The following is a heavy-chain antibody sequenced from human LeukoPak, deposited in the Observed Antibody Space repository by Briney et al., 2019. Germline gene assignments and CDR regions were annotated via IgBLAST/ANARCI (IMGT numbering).Heavy chain of an antibody. D-gene: IGHD3-10*01. J-gene: IGHJ4*02. CDR2: IYHTGTT. CDR3: ARKGRGPYGSVSGYFDY. V-gene: IGHV4-39*07. Sequence: SETLSLTCTVSGGSVSSSSYYWGWIRQPPGKGLEWIGIIYHTGTTYYNSSLKSRVTISVDTSKNQFSLKLNFVTAADTAVYYCARKGRGPYGSVSGYFDYWGQGTLVTVSS. CDR1: GGSVSSSSYY.